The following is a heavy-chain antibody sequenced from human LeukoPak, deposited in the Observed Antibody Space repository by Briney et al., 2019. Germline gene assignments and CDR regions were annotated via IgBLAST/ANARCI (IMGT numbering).Heavy chain of an antibody. D-gene: IGHD3-10*01. CDR3: TRGGSGSYYNVLVYYYYGMDV. V-gene: IGHV3-49*02. J-gene: IGHJ6*04. Sequence: WIRQPPGKGLEWVGFIRSKAYGGTTEYAASVKGRFTISRDDSKSIAYLQMNSLKTEDTAVYYCTRGGSGSYYNVLVYYYYGMDVWGKGTTVTVSS. CDR2: IRSKAYGGTT.